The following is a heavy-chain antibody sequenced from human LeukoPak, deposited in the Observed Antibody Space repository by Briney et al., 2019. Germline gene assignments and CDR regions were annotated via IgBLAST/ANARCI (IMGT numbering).Heavy chain of an antibody. CDR2: ISTDGSST. V-gene: IGHV3-74*01. CDR1: GFTFSSYW. D-gene: IGHD5-12*01. CDR3: SRAGRAGYSTP. J-gene: IGHJ5*02. Sequence: GGSLRLSRAASGFTFSSYWMHWVRQAPGKGLVWVSRISTDGSSTTYADSVKGRFTISRDNAKNALFLQMNSLRVEDTAVYYCSRAGRAGYSTPWGQGTLVTVSS.